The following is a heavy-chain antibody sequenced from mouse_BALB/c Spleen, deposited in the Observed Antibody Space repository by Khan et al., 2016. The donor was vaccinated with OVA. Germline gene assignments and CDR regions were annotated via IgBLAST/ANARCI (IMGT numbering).Heavy chain of an antibody. V-gene: IGHV5-6*01. D-gene: IGHD4-1*01. Sequence: EVELVESGGDLVKPGGSLKLSCAASGFIFSSYSMSWVRQTPDKRLEWVATISSCGDYTYYPDNVKGRFTISRDNAKNTLYLQMNSLKSEDTAMYYCASHLTGSFAYWGQGTLVTVSA. CDR1: GFIFSSYS. CDR2: ISSCGDYT. CDR3: ASHLTGSFAY. J-gene: IGHJ3*01.